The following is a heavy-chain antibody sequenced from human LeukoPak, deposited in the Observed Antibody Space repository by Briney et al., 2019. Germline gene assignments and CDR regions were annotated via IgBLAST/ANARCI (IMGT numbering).Heavy chain of an antibody. CDR3: AREPDA. Sequence: SETLSLTCTVSGDSISGSNYHWGWIRQPPGKGLEWLGTVHHTGRAFYDPSLRGRTTVSVDTSKNQFSLKLTSVTAADTAVYYCAREPDAWGQGTLVTVSS. V-gene: IGHV4-39*07. CDR1: GDSISGSNYH. J-gene: IGHJ5*02. CDR2: VHHTGRA.